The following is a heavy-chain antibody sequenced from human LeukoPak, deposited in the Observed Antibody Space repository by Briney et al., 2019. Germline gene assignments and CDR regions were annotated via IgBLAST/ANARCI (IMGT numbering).Heavy chain of an antibody. CDR3: ARGGRTDSGSYPYGMDV. D-gene: IGHD3-10*01. Sequence: PGGSLRLSCAASGFSASRNYLSWVRQAPGKGLEWVSVIYGGATTDYADSVKGRFTISTDSSKNTLYLQMNSLRDEDTSVYYCARGGRTDSGSYPYGMDVWGQGATVTVSS. CDR1: GFSASRNY. CDR2: IYGGATT. V-gene: IGHV3-66*01. J-gene: IGHJ6*02.